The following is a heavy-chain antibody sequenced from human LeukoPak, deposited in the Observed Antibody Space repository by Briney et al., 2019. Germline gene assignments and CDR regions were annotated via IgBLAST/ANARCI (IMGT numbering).Heavy chain of an antibody. V-gene: IGHV4-30-2*01. Sequence: SQTLSLTCAVSGGSISSGGYSWSWIRQPPGKGLEWIGYIYHSGSTYYNPSLKGRVTISVDRSKNQFSLKLSSVTAADTAVYYCARGSRYYYGMDVWGQGTTVTVSS. CDR2: IYHSGST. CDR1: GGSISSGGYS. CDR3: ARGSRYYYGMDV. J-gene: IGHJ6*02.